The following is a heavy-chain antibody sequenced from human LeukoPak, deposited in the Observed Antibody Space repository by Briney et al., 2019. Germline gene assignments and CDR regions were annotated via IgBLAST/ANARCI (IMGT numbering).Heavy chain of an antibody. CDR2: VYGGGNT. CDR3: VRERFGAIVEN. CDR1: GFTVANDR. D-gene: IGHD5-24*01. Sequence: PGGSLRLSCAASGFTVANDRMSWVRQAPGKGLEWVSTVYGGGNTAYADSVKGRFTISSDTSKNTLLLQMNSLRAEDTALYFCVRERFGAIVENWGQGALVIVSS. J-gene: IGHJ4*02. V-gene: IGHV3-53*01.